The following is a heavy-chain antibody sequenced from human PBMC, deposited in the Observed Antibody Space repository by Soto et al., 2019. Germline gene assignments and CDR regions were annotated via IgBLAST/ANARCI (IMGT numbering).Heavy chain of an antibody. V-gene: IGHV3-33*08. Sequence: GGSLRLSCAASGFTFSSYAMHWVRQAPGKGLEWVAVICYAGSNKNYADSVKGRFTISRDNAKNTLYPQMNGLRAEDTAVYYCARWFTYGNFDYFDYWGQGTQVTVSS. D-gene: IGHD3-10*01. CDR1: GFTFSSYA. CDR2: ICYAGSNK. J-gene: IGHJ4*02. CDR3: ARWFTYGNFDYFDY.